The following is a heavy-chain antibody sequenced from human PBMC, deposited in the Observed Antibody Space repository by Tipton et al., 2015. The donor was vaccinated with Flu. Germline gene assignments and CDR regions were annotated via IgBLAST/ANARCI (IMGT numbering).Heavy chain of an antibody. CDR2: IYTSGSA. D-gene: IGHD3-10*01. CDR1: GGSMSSYY. CDR3: ARASGSGTYVIFDY. J-gene: IGHJ4*02. V-gene: IGHV4-4*07. Sequence: TLSLTCTVSGGSMSSYYWSWIRQPAGKGLEWIGRIYTSGSAIHNPSLKSRVTMSVDTSKNQFSLKLSSVTAADTAVYYCARASGSGTYVIFDYWGQGTLVTV.